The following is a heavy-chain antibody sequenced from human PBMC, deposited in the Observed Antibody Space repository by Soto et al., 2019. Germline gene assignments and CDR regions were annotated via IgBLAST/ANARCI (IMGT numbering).Heavy chain of an antibody. D-gene: IGHD6-13*01. V-gene: IGHV3-53*01. CDR2: IYSGGST. CDR3: ARVRGKYYYYGMDV. J-gene: IGHJ6*02. CDR1: GFTVSSNY. Sequence: GGSLRLSCAASGFTVSSNYMSWVRQAPGKGLEWVSVIYSGGSTYYADSVKGRFTISRDNSKNTLYLQMNSLRAEDTAVYYCARVRGKYYYYGMDVWGQGTTVTVSS.